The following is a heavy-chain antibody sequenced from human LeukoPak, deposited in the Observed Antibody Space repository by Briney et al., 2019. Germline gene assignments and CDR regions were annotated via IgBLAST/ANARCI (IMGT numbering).Heavy chain of an antibody. CDR1: GYDFNQYY. J-gene: IGHJ6*02. D-gene: IGHD3-16*02. Sequence: GASVQVSCKTSGYDFNQYYIHWLGPSAGQGLEWMGWIKPKCGGKDNPEKLQGRVTMSSDESVTTVFMELKNLRSDDAAVYYCGRVLDYVGGSFRPPEKYYYYYIGVWGQGTTVVVSS. CDR3: GRVLDYVGGSFRPPEKYYYYYIGV. V-gene: IGHV1-2*02. CDR2: IKPKCGGK.